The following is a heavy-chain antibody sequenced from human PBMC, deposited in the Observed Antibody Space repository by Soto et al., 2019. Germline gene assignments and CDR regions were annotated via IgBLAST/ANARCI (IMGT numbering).Heavy chain of an antibody. CDR1: GGTFSSYS. V-gene: IGHV1-69*01. CDR2: IIPLCGTA. J-gene: IGHJ4*02. CDR3: ARDGVRHDDGIEY. Sequence: QVQLVQSGADVKKPGSSVKVSCKASGGTFSSYSINWVRQAPGQGLEWMGAIIPLCGTANYAQKFQGRVTITAVECRSTDYMDLRRGRCDGTAVYYCARDGVRHDDGIEYWGERTLVTVS. D-gene: IGHD2-8*01.